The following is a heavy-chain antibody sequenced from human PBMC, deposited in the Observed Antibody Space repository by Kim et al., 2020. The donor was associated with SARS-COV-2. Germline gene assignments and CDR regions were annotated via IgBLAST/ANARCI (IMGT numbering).Heavy chain of an antibody. CDR3: ARENWGNYDY. V-gene: IGHV3-33*08. CDR1: GFTFNNYG. J-gene: IGHJ4*02. CDR2: ISYDGSNE. Sequence: GGSLRLSCAASGFTFNNYGMHWVRQTPAKGLEWVAVISYDGSNEYYADSVKGRFTISRDNSKTTLYLQMNSLEAEDTAVYYCARENWGNYDYWGQGTLVTVSS. D-gene: IGHD7-27*01.